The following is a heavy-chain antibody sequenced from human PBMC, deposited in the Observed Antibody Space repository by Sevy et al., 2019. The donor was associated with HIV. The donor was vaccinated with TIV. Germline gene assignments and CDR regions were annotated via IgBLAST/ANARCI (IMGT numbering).Heavy chain of an antibody. D-gene: IGHD2-21*02. CDR2: INSSGGST. J-gene: IGHJ4*02. CDR3: ARLASCGGDCYYFDY. Sequence: ASVKVSCKTSGYSFTRYEIHWVRQAPGQGLEWMGLINSSGGSTSYPQNFQGRVVMTRDTSTNSAYMALSSLKSDDTAVYYCARLASCGGDCYYFDYWGQGTLVTVSS. CDR1: GYSFTRYE. V-gene: IGHV1-46*01.